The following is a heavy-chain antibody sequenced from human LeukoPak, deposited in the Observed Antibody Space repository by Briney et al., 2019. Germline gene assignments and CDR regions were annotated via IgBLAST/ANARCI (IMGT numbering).Heavy chain of an antibody. V-gene: IGHV3-30*02. J-gene: IGHJ4*02. CDR3: ARDRERLMTRTSSSYDC. CDR2: IRFDGSDK. CDR1: GFTFSDYG. Sequence: GGSLRLSCATSGFTFSDYGMQWVRQPPGKGLEWVAFIRFDGSDKYYAGSVNGRLTISRDNSKNTLFLEMNGLRAEDTAVYHCARDRERLMTRTSSSYDCWGQGTLVTVSS. D-gene: IGHD2-2*01.